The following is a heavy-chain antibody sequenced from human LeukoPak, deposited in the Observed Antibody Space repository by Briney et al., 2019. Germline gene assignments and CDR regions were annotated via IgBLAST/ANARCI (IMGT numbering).Heavy chain of an antibody. CDR1: GFTVSSNY. V-gene: IGHV3-53*01. J-gene: IGHJ6*02. CDR2: IYSGGST. D-gene: IGHD3-10*01. CDR3: ARDQPTMVRGVGGMDV. Sequence: HPGGSLRLSCAASGFTVSSNYMSWVRQAPGKGLEWVSVIYSGGSTYYADSVKGRFTISRDNSKNTLYLQMNSLRAEDTAVYYCARDQPTMVRGVGGMDVWGQGTTVTVSS.